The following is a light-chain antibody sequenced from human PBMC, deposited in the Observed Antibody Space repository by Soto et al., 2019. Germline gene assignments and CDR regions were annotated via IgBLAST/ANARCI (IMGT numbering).Light chain of an antibody. CDR1: QSISYW. CDR2: DAT. Sequence: DIQMTQSPSTLSASVGDRVTITCRASQSISYWLAWYQQKPGKAPKVLISDATTLESGVPSRFSGSGSGTEFTLTISSLQPDDIATYYCQQYKSYSTFGQGTKVDIK. V-gene: IGKV1-5*01. J-gene: IGKJ1*01. CDR3: QQYKSYST.